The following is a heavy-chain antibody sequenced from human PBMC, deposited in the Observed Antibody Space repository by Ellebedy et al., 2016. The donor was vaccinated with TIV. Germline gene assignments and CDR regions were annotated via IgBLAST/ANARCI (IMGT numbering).Heavy chain of an antibody. Sequence: SETLSLTCSVSGGSISDYYWTWIRQTPGKGLELIGYIYHSGSTYYSPSLKSRISISLDTSKSQFSLKLKSVTSADTAVYYCAREANTSGSWGALDIWGHGTMVTVSS. CDR1: GGSISDYY. CDR3: AREANTSGSWGALDI. J-gene: IGHJ3*02. V-gene: IGHV4-59*01. CDR2: IYHSGST. D-gene: IGHD6-19*01.